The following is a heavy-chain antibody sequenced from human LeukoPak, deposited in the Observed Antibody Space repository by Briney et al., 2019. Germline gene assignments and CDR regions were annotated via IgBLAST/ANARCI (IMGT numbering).Heavy chain of an antibody. D-gene: IGHD5-12*01. Sequence: PSETLSLTCAVHGGPFSGYSWNWIRQPPGMGLEWIGEVNHSGSTNYNPSIKSRVTISVDTAKNQFSLKLSSVTAADTSVYYCARGGYSGYRSRFDYWGQGTLVTVFS. CDR1: GGPFSGYS. J-gene: IGHJ4*02. CDR2: VNHSGST. CDR3: ARGGYSGYRSRFDY. V-gene: IGHV4-34*01.